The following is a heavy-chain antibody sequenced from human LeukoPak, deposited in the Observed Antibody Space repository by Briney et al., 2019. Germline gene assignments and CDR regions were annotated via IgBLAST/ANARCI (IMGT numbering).Heavy chain of an antibody. D-gene: IGHD3-22*01. CDR3: ARRRYYDGSGYLE. V-gene: IGHV4-39*01. CDR2: IYYSGRA. CDR1: GDSASRSDSY. Sequence: PSETLSLTCSVSGDSASRSDSYWDWIRQPPGKGLEWIGTIYYSGRAYYSPSLKSRVTMSVDPSNNQFSLNQRSVTAADTAVYYCARRRYYDGSGYLEWGQGTLLSVSS. J-gene: IGHJ1*01.